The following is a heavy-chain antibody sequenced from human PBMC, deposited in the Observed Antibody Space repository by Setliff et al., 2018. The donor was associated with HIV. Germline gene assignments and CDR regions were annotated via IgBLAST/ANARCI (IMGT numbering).Heavy chain of an antibody. Sequence: SETLSLTCNVSGGSISSYYWSWIRQPPGKGLEWIGYMYYSGSTSYNPSLKSRVTISVGTSRNQFSLKLRSVTAADTAVYYCARGSPESFQDRFDPWGQGILVTVSS. V-gene: IGHV4-59*01. CDR1: GGSISSYY. J-gene: IGHJ5*02. D-gene: IGHD3-10*01. CDR2: MYYSGST. CDR3: ARGSPESFQDRFDP.